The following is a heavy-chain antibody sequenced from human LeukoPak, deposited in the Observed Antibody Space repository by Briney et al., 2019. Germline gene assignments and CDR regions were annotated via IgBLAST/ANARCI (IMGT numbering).Heavy chain of an antibody. CDR1: GFTFSSYS. V-gene: IGHV3-48*01. D-gene: IGHD6-13*01. CDR2: MSSSSSTI. Sequence: PGGSLRLSCAASGFTFSSYSMNWVRQAPGKGLEWVSYMSSSSSTIYYADSVKGRFTISRDNAKNSLYLQMNSLRAEDTAVYYCARVFSSSWPFDYWGQGTLVTVSS. J-gene: IGHJ4*02. CDR3: ARVFSSSWPFDY.